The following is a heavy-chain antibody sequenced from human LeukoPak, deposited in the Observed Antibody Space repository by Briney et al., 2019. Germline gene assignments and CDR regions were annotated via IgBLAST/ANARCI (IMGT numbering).Heavy chain of an antibody. CDR1: GFTFNVYA. CDR3: ATDCSSNWCYSL. CDR2: ISGDGGST. Sequence: GGSLRLSCAVSGFTFNVYAMNWVRQAPGKGLEWVSFISGDGGSTYYADSVKGRFTISRDNSRNSLYLQMNSLRLGDTALYYCATDCSSNWCYSLWGQGALVTVSS. V-gene: IGHV3-43*02. D-gene: IGHD2-2*01. J-gene: IGHJ4*02.